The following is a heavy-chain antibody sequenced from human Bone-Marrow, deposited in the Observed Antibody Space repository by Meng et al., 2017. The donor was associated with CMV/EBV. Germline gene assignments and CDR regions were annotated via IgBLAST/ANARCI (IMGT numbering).Heavy chain of an antibody. J-gene: IGHJ4*02. V-gene: IGHV3-23*01. CDR2: ISGSGGNT. Sequence: GESLKISCAASGFTLSSYAMSWVRQAPGKGLEWVSAISGSGGNTYYADSVKGRFTISRDNSNNPLYLQMNSPRVEDTALYYCAKGRGGSSWYGAADDYWGQGTLVTVSS. CDR1: GFTLSSYA. D-gene: IGHD6-13*01. CDR3: AKGRGGSSWYGAADDY.